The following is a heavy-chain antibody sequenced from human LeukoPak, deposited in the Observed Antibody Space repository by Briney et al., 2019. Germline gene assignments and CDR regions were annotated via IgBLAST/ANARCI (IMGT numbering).Heavy chain of an antibody. CDR3: ARVVSARTYYYYGMDV. CDR1: GYTFTSYG. D-gene: IGHD2-8*01. Sequence: ASVKVSCKASGYTFTSYGIIWVRQAPGQGLEWMGWISAYNGNTNYAQKLQGRVTMTTDTSTSTAYMELRSLRSDDTAVYYCARVVSARTYYYYGMDVWGQGTTVTVSS. CDR2: ISAYNGNT. V-gene: IGHV1-18*01. J-gene: IGHJ6*02.